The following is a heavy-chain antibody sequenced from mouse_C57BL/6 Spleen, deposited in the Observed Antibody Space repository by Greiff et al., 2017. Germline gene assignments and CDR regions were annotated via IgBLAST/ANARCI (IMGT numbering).Heavy chain of an antibody. J-gene: IGHJ4*01. V-gene: IGHV14-2*01. CDR2: IDPEDGET. Sequence: VHVKQSGAELVKPGASVKLSCTASGFNIKDYYMHWVKQRTEQGLEWIGRIDPEDGETKYAPKFQGKATITADTSSNTAYLQLSSLTSEDTAVYYCARRAVVAPYAMDYWGQGTSVTVSS. CDR3: ARRAVVAPYAMDY. CDR1: GFNIKDYY. D-gene: IGHD1-1*01.